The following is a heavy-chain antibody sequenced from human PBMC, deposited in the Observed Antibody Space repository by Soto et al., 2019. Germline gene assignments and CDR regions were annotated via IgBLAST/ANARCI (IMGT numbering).Heavy chain of an antibody. Sequence: PSETLSLTCTFSGGSISSSSYYWGWIRQPPGKGLEWIGSIYYSGSTYYNPSLKSRVTISVDTSKNQFSLKLSSVTAADTAVYYCARPMDSSGWYGWFDPWGQGSLVTVSS. V-gene: IGHV4-39*01. CDR3: ARPMDSSGWYGWFDP. CDR2: IYYSGST. D-gene: IGHD6-19*01. J-gene: IGHJ5*02. CDR1: GGSISSSSYY.